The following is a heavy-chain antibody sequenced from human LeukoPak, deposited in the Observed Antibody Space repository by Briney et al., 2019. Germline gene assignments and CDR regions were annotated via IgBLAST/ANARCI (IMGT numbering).Heavy chain of an antibody. J-gene: IGHJ4*02. CDR2: ISYDGSNK. Sequence: GGSLRLSCAASEFTFGSYAMNWVRQAPGRGLEWVAVISYDGSNKYYADSVRGRFTISRDNSKNTLYLQMNSLRAEDTAVYYCARDESSSENFVSWGQGTLVTVSS. CDR1: EFTFGSYA. V-gene: IGHV3-30*04. D-gene: IGHD6-19*01. CDR3: ARDESSSENFVS.